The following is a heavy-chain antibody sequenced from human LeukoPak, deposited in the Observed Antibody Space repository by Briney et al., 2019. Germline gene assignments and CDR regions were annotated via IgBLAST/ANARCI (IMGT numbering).Heavy chain of an antibody. CDR2: INPSGGST. V-gene: IGHV1-46*01. CDR3: ARGSSSWYLGVCSGGSCYPSEYFQH. J-gene: IGHJ1*01. Sequence: GASVKVSFKASGYTFTSYYMHWVRQAPGQGLEWMGIINPSGGSTSYAQKFQGRVTMTRDTSTSTDYMELISLRSEDTAVYYCARGSSSWYLGVCSGGSCYPSEYFQHWGQGTLVTVSS. D-gene: IGHD2-15*01. CDR1: GYTFTSYY.